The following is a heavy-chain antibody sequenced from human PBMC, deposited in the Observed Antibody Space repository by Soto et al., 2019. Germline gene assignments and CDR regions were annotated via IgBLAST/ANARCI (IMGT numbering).Heavy chain of an antibody. CDR2: INVYNGNT. CDR1: GYTFTNYA. J-gene: IGHJ4*02. D-gene: IGHD3-10*01. V-gene: IGHV1-18*01. CDR3: ARDTSRGEYDY. Sequence: GASVKVSCKASGYTFTNYAIHWVRQAPGQRLEWMGWINVYNGNTNYAQKLQGRVTMTTDTSTSTAYLDLRSLRSDDTAVYFCARDTSRGEYDYWGQGTLVTVSS.